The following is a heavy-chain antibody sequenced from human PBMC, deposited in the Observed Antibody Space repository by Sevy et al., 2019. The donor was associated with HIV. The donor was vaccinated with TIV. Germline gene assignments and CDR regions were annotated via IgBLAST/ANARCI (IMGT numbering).Heavy chain of an antibody. Sequence: GGSLRLSCAASGFNFSPYALQWVRQVPGKGLEWVATISSDGSKRYYTDSVKGRFSISRDNSKNTLYLQMNNLTPEDTAVFYCAKEGYYYDSRSSDWFDPWGQGALVTVSS. CDR2: ISSDGSKR. J-gene: IGHJ5*02. D-gene: IGHD3-22*01. V-gene: IGHV3-30*18. CDR3: AKEGYYYDSRSSDWFDP. CDR1: GFNFSPYA.